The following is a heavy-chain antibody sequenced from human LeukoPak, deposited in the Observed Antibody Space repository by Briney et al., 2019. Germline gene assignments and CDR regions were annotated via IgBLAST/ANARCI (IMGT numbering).Heavy chain of an antibody. Sequence: SQTLSLTCTVSGGSLSSGDYYWGWVRQPPGKGMEWVGYIYYNGRTYYNPSLKSRVAISVDTSKNQFSLELSSVTAADTAVYYCAREGSGDIWGQGTMVTVSS. CDR2: IYYNGRT. D-gene: IGHD1-26*01. CDR3: AREGSGDI. V-gene: IGHV4-30-4*01. CDR1: GGSLSSGDYY. J-gene: IGHJ3*02.